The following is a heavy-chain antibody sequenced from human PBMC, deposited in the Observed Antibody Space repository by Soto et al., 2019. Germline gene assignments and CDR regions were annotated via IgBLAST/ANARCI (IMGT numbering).Heavy chain of an antibody. D-gene: IGHD3-16*01. J-gene: IGHJ2*01. V-gene: IGHV3-30-3*01. Sequence: QVQLVESGGGVVQPGRSLRLSCAASGFTFSSYAMHWVRQAPGKGLEWVALMSFDGSKKYFADSVKGRFTISRDNSKNTLYLQMNSLRAQDTAVYYCARDRGSMSWWYFDLWGRGTLVTVSS. CDR3: ARDRGSMSWWYFDL. CDR2: MSFDGSKK. CDR1: GFTFSSYA.